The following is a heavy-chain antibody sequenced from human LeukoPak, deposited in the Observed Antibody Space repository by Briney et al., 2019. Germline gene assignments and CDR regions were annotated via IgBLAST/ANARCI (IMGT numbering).Heavy chain of an antibody. Sequence: GGSLRLSCEASGFNIRNNWMSWVRLAPGKGLEYVANINQDEGQKYYVDSVKGRFTISKDTAKNSLNLQMNSLRAEDTGVYYCAREVTNRDGFDFWGQGTMVTVSS. D-gene: IGHD4-17*01. V-gene: IGHV3-7*01. CDR1: GFNIRNNW. J-gene: IGHJ3*01. CDR2: INQDEGQK. CDR3: AREVTNRDGFDF.